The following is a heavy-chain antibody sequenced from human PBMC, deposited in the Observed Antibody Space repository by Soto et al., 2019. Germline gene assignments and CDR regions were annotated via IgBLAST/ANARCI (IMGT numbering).Heavy chain of an antibody. CDR3: ARMESFGSLNWFDP. Sequence: ASVKVSCKASAYTFTNNAVSCVRQATGQGLEWMGWMNPGSGDTWYAQKFQGRVTMTRDISIATAYMELNSLTSEDTAIYYCARMESFGSLNWFDPWGQGTLVTVSS. CDR1: AYTFTNNA. D-gene: IGHD5-18*01. CDR2: MNPGSGDT. J-gene: IGHJ5*02. V-gene: IGHV1-8*01.